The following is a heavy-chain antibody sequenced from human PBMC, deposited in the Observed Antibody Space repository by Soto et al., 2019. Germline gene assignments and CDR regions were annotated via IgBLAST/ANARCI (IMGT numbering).Heavy chain of an antibody. D-gene: IGHD5-12*01. CDR3: ARLRGYRGSGKTDY. V-gene: IGHV4-34*01. J-gene: IGHJ4*02. CDR2: INHSGST. CDR1: GGSFSGYY. Sequence: QVQLQQWGAGLLKPSETLSLTCAVYGGSFSGYYWSWIRQPPGKGLEWIGEINHSGSTNYTPSLKSRVSIAVDTAKNQFSLKVSSVTAADTAVYYCARLRGYRGSGKTDYWGQGTLVTVSS.